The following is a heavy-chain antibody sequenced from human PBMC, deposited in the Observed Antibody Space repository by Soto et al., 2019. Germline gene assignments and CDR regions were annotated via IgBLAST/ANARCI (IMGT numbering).Heavy chain of an antibody. CDR3: ARLVSSPNTEPYFDY. CDR2: IYYSGST. Sequence: PSETLSLTCTVSGVSISSYYWSWIRQPPGKGLEWIGYIYYSGSTNYNPSLKSRVTISVDTSKNQFSLKLSSVTAADTAVYYCARLVSSPNTEPYFDYWGQGTLVTVSS. D-gene: IGHD1-1*01. J-gene: IGHJ4*02. V-gene: IGHV4-59*08. CDR1: GVSISSYY.